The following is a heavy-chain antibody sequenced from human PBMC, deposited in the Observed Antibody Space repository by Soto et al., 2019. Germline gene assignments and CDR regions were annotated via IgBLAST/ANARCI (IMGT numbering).Heavy chain of an antibody. D-gene: IGHD1-1*01. J-gene: IGHJ6*02. Sequence: QVQLVESGGGMVQPGRSLRLSCAASGFTFSSFGMHWVRQAPGKGLEWVGLISYDGSHKYFGDSVKGRFTMSRDNSENTVYLQMNSLRGEDTAVYYCAKDRAGYSRGMDVWGQGTTVTVSS. V-gene: IGHV3-30*18. CDR1: GFTFSSFG. CDR3: AKDRAGYSRGMDV. CDR2: ISYDGSHK.